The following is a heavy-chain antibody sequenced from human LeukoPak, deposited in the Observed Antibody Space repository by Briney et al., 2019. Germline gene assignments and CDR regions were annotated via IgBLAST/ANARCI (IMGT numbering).Heavy chain of an antibody. J-gene: IGHJ6*02. CDR3: ASNDILTGYYYYGMDV. Sequence: SETLSLTCTVFGGSISSGDYYWSWIRQPPGKGLEWIGYIYYSGSTNYNPSLKSRVTISVDTSKNQFSLKLSSVTAADTAVYYCASNDILTGYYYYGMDVWGQGTTVTVSS. D-gene: IGHD3-9*01. V-gene: IGHV4-61*08. CDR2: IYYSGST. CDR1: GGSISSGDYY.